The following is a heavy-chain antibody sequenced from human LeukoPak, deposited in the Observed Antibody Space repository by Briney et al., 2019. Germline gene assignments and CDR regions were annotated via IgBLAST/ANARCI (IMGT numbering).Heavy chain of an antibody. J-gene: IGHJ4*02. V-gene: IGHV3-9*01. Sequence: GGSLRLSCAASGFTLDDYAMHWVRQAPGKGLEWVSGISWNSGSIGYADSVKGRFTISRDNAKNSLYLQMTSLRAEDTALYYCAKGGPYYYDSSGYYNFDYWGQGTLVTVSS. CDR2: ISWNSGSI. D-gene: IGHD3-22*01. CDR3: AKGGPYYYDSSGYYNFDY. CDR1: GFTLDDYA.